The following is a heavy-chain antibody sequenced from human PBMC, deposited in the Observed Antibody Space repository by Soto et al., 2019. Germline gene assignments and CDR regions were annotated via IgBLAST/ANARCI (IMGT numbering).Heavy chain of an antibody. Sequence: EVQLVESGGGVVRPGGSLRLSCAASGFTFDDYGMSWVRQAPGKGLEWVSGINWNGGSTGYADSVKGRFTISRHNAKNSLYLQMNSLRAEDTALYHGARVGFICGSCYSGWFAPWGQGTLVTVSS. CDR1: GFTFDDYG. CDR3: ARVGFICGSCYSGWFAP. V-gene: IGHV3-20*01. J-gene: IGHJ5*02. D-gene: IGHD2-15*01. CDR2: INWNGGST.